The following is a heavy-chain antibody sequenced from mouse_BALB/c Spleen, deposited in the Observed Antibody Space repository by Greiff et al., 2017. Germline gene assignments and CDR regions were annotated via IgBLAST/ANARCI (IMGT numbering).Heavy chain of an antibody. D-gene: IGHD3-3*01. J-gene: IGHJ1*01. CDR3: ARWGQGYFDV. CDR2: ISSGSSTI. V-gene: IGHV5-17*02. Sequence: EVKLEESGGGLVQPGGSRKLSCAASGFTFSSFGMHWVRQAPEKGLEWVAYISSGSSTIYYADTVKGRFTISRDNPKNTLFLQMTSLRSEDTAMYYCARWGQGYFDVWGAGTTVTVSS. CDR1: GFTFSSFG.